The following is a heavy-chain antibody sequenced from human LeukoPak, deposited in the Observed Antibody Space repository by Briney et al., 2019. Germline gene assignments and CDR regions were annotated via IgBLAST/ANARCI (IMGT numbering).Heavy chain of an antibody. CDR1: GFTFSTYA. V-gene: IGHV3-30*04. D-gene: IGHD6-19*01. CDR3: AREYTSGWKNWFDP. CDR2: ISYDGGEK. Sequence: AGGSLRLSCAASGFTFSTYAMHWVRQAPGKGLEWVGVISYDGGEKYYADSVRGRFTISRDNSKNTLYLQMSSLRSDDMAVYYCAREYTSGWKNWFDPWGQGTLVPVSS. J-gene: IGHJ5*02.